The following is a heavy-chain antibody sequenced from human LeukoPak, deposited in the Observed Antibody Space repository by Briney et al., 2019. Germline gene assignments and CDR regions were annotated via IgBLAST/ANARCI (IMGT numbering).Heavy chain of an antibody. D-gene: IGHD3-10*01. CDR3: ARDYYGSGSDYYYGMDV. Sequence: GASVKVSCKASGGTFSSYAISWVRLAPGQGLEWMGGIIPIFGTANYAQKFQGRVTITADKSTSTAYMELSSLRSEDTAVYYCARDYYGSGSDYYYGMDVWGQATTVTVSS. J-gene: IGHJ6*02. V-gene: IGHV1-69*06. CDR1: GGTFSSYA. CDR2: IIPIFGTA.